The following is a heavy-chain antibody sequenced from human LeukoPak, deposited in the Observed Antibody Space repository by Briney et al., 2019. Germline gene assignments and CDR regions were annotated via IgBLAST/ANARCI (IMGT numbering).Heavy chain of an antibody. CDR2: IYYSGST. Sequence: SETLSLTCTVSGGSISSSSYYWGWIRQPPGKGLEWIGSIYYSGSTYYNPSLKSRVTISVDTSKNQFSLKLSSVTAADTAVYYCASGTGIAARPLDYWGRGALVTVSS. CDR1: GGSISSSSYY. V-gene: IGHV4-39*07. J-gene: IGHJ4*02. CDR3: ASGTGIAARPLDY. D-gene: IGHD6-6*01.